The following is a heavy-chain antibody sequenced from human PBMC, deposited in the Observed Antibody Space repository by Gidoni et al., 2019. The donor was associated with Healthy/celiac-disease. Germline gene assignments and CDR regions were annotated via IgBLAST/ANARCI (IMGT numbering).Heavy chain of an antibody. J-gene: IGHJ4*02. Sequence: QLTLKESGPTLVKPTQTLTLTCTFSGFPLSTSGVGVGWIRQPPGKALEWLALIYWDDDKRYSPSLKSRLTITKDTSKNQVVLTMTNMDPVDTATYYCALGADIAVTGGFDYWGQGTLVTVSS. CDR3: ALGADIAVTGGFDY. V-gene: IGHV2-5*02. CDR2: IYWDDDK. CDR1: GFPLSTSGVG. D-gene: IGHD2-15*01.